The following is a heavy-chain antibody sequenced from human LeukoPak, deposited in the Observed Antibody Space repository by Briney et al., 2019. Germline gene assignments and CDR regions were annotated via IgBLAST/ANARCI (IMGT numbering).Heavy chain of an antibody. CDR2: CRNKANSYTT. J-gene: IGHJ4*02. V-gene: IGHV3-72*01. CDR3: AGEAGSYGPVVY. CDR1: GFTFSDHY. D-gene: IGHD3-10*01. Sequence: GGSLRLSCAASGFTFSDHYMDWVRQAPGKGLEWVGRCRNKANSYTTEYAASVEGRLTISRDDSKNSLYLQMNSLKAEDTAVYYCAGEAGSYGPVVYWGQGTLVTVSS.